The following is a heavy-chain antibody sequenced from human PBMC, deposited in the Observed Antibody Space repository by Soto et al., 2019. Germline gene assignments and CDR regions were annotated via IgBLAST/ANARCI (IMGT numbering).Heavy chain of an antibody. CDR1: GFTFSSYG. J-gene: IGHJ3*02. CDR2: ITYAGSNK. D-gene: IGHD6-19*01. Sequence: GGSLRLSCAASGFTFSSYGMHWVRQAPGKGLEWVALITYAGSNKNYADSVKGRFTISRDNSKNTLYLQMNSLRPEDTAVYYCARSEQYQVFAFDIWGQGTMVTVSS. V-gene: IGHV3-30*03. CDR3: ARSEQYQVFAFDI.